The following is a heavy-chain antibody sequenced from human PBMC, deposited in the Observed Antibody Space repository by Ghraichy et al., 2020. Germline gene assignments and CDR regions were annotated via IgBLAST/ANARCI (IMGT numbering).Heavy chain of an antibody. CDR2: ISYDGSNK. V-gene: IGHV3-30*18. J-gene: IGHJ6*02. CDR3: AKVSGQLSGYYYYDMDV. CDR1: GFTFSAHS. Sequence: GALRLSCAAFGFTFSAHSLHWVRQAPGKGLEWVAVISYDGSNKYYGDSVKGRFTISRDNSKNTLYLQMNSLRAEDTAVYYCAKVSGQLSGYYYYDMDVWGQGTTVTVSS. D-gene: IGHD6-6*01.